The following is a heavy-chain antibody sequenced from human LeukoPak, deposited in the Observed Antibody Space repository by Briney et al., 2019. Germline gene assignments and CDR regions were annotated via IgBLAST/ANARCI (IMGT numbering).Heavy chain of an antibody. CDR2: ISYSGNT. D-gene: IGHD6-13*01. Sequence: PSETLSLTCTVSGGSITGYYWSWIRQPPGKGLEWIGYISYSGNTFYNPSPKSRVTISVDTSKNQFSLKLSSVTAADTAVYYCARDWRIAATEGWVDYWGQGTLVTVSS. CDR3: ARDWRIAATEGWVDY. V-gene: IGHV4-59*12. J-gene: IGHJ4*02. CDR1: GGSITGYY.